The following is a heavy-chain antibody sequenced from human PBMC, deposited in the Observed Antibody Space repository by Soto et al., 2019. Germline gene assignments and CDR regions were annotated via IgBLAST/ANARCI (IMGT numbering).Heavy chain of an antibody. CDR1: GFTFSSYA. J-gene: IGHJ5*02. D-gene: IGHD3-3*01. CDR3: ARAGGYDFWSLFDP. V-gene: IGHV3-30-3*01. CDR2: ISYDGSNK. Sequence: SGGSLGLSCAASGFTFSSYAMHWVRQAPGKGLEWVAVISYDGSNKYYADSVKGRFSISRDNTKNSLFLQMNSLRADDTAVYHCARAGGYDFWSLFDPWGQGTLVTVAS.